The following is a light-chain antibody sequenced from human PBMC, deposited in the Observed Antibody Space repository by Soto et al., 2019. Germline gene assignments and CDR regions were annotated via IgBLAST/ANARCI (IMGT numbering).Light chain of an antibody. J-gene: IGLJ2*01. CDR1: SSKIGSNT. Sequence: QSVLTQPPSASGTPGQRVTISCSGSSSKIGSNTVNWYQQLPGTAPKFRIYKNNQRPLGVPDRFSGSKSGTSASLAISGLQSEDEADYYCAAWDDSLNGVLFGGGTKLTVL. CDR3: AAWDDSLNGVL. V-gene: IGLV1-44*01. CDR2: KNN.